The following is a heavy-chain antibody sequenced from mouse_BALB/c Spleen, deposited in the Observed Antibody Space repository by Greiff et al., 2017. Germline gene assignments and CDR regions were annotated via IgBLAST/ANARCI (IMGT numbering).Heavy chain of an antibody. V-gene: IGHV1-18*01. CDR3: ARNGYGWFAY. J-gene: IGHJ3*01. Sequence: EVKLQESGPELVKPGASVKIPCKASGYTFTDYNMDWVKQSHGKSLEWIGDINPNNGGTIYNQKFKGKATLTVDKSSSTAYMELRSLTSEDTAVYYCARNGYGWFAYWGQGTLVTVSA. D-gene: IGHD2-2*01. CDR2: INPNNGGT. CDR1: GYTFTDYN.